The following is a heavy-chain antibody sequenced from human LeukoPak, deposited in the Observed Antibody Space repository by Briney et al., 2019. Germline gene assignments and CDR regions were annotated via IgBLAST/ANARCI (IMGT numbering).Heavy chain of an antibody. V-gene: IGHV4-61*02. CDR3: AREPHPRVLEIGAFDI. Sequence: KASETLSLTCTVSGGSISSGSYYWSWIRQPAGKGLEWIGRIYTSGSTNYNPSLKSRVTVSVDTSKNQFSLKLNSVTAADTAVYYCAREPHPRVLEIGAFDIWGQGTMVTVSS. CDR2: IYTSGST. J-gene: IGHJ3*02. CDR1: GGSISSGSYY. D-gene: IGHD1-1*01.